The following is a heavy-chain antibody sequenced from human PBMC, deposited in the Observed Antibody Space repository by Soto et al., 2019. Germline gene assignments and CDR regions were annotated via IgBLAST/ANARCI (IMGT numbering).Heavy chain of an antibody. CDR3: AKDPRDSSSWYFFGY. Sequence: PGGSLRLSCAASGFTFSSYAMSWVRQAPGKGLEWVSAISGSGGSTHYADSVKGRFTISRDNSKNTLYLQMNSLRAEDTAVYYCAKDPRDSSSWYFFGYWGQGTLVTVSS. CDR2: ISGSGGST. CDR1: GFTFSSYA. J-gene: IGHJ4*02. D-gene: IGHD6-13*01. V-gene: IGHV3-23*01.